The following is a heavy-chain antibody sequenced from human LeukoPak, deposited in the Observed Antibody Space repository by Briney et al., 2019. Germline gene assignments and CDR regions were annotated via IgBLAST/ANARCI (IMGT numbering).Heavy chain of an antibody. CDR1: GGSFSGYY. Sequence: SETLSLTCAVYGGSFSGYYWSWIRQPPGKGLEWIGEINHSGSTNYNPSLKSRVTISVDTSKNQFSLKLSSVTAADTAVYYCARGRGAARPRPNLYYYYYYVDVWGKGTTVTVSS. J-gene: IGHJ6*03. CDR2: INHSGST. V-gene: IGHV4-34*01. CDR3: ARGRGAARPRPNLYYYYYYVDV. D-gene: IGHD6-6*01.